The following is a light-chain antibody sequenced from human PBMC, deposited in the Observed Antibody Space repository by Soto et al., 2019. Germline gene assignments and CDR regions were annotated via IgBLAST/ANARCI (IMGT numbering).Light chain of an antibody. CDR3: QQLNRAST. CDR1: QGISSY. Sequence: DIQLTQSPSFLSASVGDRVTITCRASQGISSYLAWYQQKPGKAPKLLIYAASTLQSGVPSRFSGSGSGTEFTLTISSLQPEDFATYYCQQLNRASTFGPGTKVDNK. J-gene: IGKJ3*01. V-gene: IGKV1-9*01. CDR2: AAS.